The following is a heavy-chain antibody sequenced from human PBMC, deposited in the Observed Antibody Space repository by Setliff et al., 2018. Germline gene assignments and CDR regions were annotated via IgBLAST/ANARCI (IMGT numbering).Heavy chain of an antibody. Sequence: SETLSLTCTVSGGSISSGDYYWSWIRQPAGKGLEWVGHIYIGGSANYNPSLKSRVTMSIDTSKNQFSLKLNSVTAADMAVYYCAREQWLDPPGYYYMDVWAKGTTVTVSS. J-gene: IGHJ6*03. D-gene: IGHD6-19*01. CDR1: GGSISSGDYY. CDR3: AREQWLDPPGYYYMDV. CDR2: IYIGGSA. V-gene: IGHV4-61*09.